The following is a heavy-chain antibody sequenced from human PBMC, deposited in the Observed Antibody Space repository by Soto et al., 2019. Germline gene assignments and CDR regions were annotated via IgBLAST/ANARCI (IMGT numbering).Heavy chain of an antibody. CDR3: ATWVDYGDFEGFDF. J-gene: IGHJ4*02. CDR1: GYSLTEYK. V-gene: IGHV1-2*04. D-gene: IGHD4-17*01. CDR2: VDPNGGGS. Sequence: GPSVKGSCKTSGYSLTEYKLHWVRQAPGQGLEWMGWVDPNGGGSNSAQKFQGSVTMTWDTSITTAYLDLTRLTTNDTATYFCATWVDYGDFEGFDFWGQGTLVTVSS.